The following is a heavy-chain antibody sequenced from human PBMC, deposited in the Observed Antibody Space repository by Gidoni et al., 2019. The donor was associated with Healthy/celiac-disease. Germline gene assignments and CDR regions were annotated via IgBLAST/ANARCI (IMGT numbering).Heavy chain of an antibody. J-gene: IGHJ3*02. CDR3: ARVGYYYDSSGSSYAFDI. CDR2: IYYSGST. CDR1: GGSVRRGSYY. D-gene: IGHD3-22*01. Sequence: QVQLQESGPGLVKPSETLSLTCTVSGGSVRRGSYYGSWIRQPPGKGLEWIGYIYYSGSTNYTPSLKSRVTISVDTSKNQFSLKLSSVTAADTAVYYCARVGYYYDSSGSSYAFDIWGQGTMVTVSS. V-gene: IGHV4-61*01.